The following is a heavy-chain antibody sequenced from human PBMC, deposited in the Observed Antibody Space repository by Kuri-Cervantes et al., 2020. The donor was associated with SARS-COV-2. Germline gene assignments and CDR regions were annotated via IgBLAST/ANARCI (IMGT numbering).Heavy chain of an antibody. Sequence: ETLSLTCAASGFTFSSYAMHWVRQAPGKGLEYVSAISSNGGSTYYANSVKGRFAISRDNSKDTLYLQMGSLRAEDMAVYYCARDSREYCSSTSCSWFDPWARGPL. D-gene: IGHD2-2*01. J-gene: IGHJ5*02. CDR3: ARDSREYCSSTSCSWFDP. CDR2: ISSNGGST. V-gene: IGHV3-64*01. CDR1: GFTFSSYA.